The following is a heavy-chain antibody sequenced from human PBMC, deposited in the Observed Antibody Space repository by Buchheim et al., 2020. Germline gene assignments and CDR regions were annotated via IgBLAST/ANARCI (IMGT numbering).Heavy chain of an antibody. CDR1: GFTFSSYW. D-gene: IGHD3-10*01. V-gene: IGHV3-7*03. Sequence: EVQLVESGGGLVQPGGSLRLSCAASGFTFSSYWMSWVRQAPGKGLEWVANIKQDGSEKYYVDSVKGRFTNSSDNAKNSLHLQMSSLRAEDTAVYYCAGGYYGSGGYYYALDVWGQGTT. CDR3: AGGYYGSGGYYYALDV. J-gene: IGHJ6*02. CDR2: IKQDGSEK.